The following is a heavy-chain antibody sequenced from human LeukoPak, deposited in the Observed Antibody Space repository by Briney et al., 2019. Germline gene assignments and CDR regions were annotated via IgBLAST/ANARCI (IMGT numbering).Heavy chain of an antibody. CDR2: INHSGST. Sequence: SETLSLTCAVYGGSFSGYYWSWIRQPPGKGQEWIGEINHSGSTNYNPSLKSRVTISVDTSKNQFSLKLSSVTAADTAVYYCAREEPDIVVYWGQGTLVTVSS. CDR1: GGSFSGYY. J-gene: IGHJ4*02. D-gene: IGHD2-15*01. V-gene: IGHV4-34*01. CDR3: AREEPDIVVY.